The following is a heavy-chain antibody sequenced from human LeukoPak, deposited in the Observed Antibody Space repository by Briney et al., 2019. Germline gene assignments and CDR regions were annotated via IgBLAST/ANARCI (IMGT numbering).Heavy chain of an antibody. J-gene: IGHJ4*02. V-gene: IGHV1-2*02. D-gene: IGHD6-6*01. CDR1: GYTFNSYY. CDR3: ASGIASSSSVFDY. Sequence: GASVKVSCKASGYTFNSYYMHWVRQAPGQGLEWMGWINPNSGGTNYAQKFQGRVTMTRDTSISTAYMELSRLRSDDTAVYYCASGIASSSSVFDYWGQGTLVTVSS. CDR2: INPNSGGT.